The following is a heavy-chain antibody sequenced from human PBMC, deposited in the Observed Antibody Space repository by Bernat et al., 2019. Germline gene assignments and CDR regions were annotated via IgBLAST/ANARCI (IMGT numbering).Heavy chain of an antibody. CDR2: IYSAGST. Sequence: EVHLVETGGGLIQPGGSLRLSCAASGFTVSNYMTWVRQGSGKGLEWVSVIYSAGSTYYADSVKGRFTISRDISKNTLYLQMNSLRAEDTAGYFCARGGGDHYYYGMDVWGQGTTVTVSS. D-gene: IGHD3-16*01. CDR3: ARGGGDHYYYGMDV. J-gene: IGHJ6*02. V-gene: IGHV3-53*02. CDR1: GFTVSNY.